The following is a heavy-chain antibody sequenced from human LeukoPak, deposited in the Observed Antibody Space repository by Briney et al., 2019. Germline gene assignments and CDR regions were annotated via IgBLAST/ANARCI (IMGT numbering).Heavy chain of an antibody. CDR3: ARDQGPPGGGIDY. J-gene: IGHJ4*02. V-gene: IGHV6-1*01. Sequence: SQTLSLTCAISGDSVSSNSAAWNWIRQSPSRGLEWLGRTYYRSKWYNDYAVSVKSRITINPDTSKNQFSLKLSSVTAADTAVYYCARDQGPPGGGIDYWGLGTLVTVSS. D-gene: IGHD1-14*01. CDR2: TYYRSKWYN. CDR1: GDSVSSNSAA.